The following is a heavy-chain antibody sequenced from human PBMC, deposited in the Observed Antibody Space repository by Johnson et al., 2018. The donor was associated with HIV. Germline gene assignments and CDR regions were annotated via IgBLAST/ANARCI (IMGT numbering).Heavy chain of an antibody. J-gene: IGHJ3*02. D-gene: IGHD1-26*01. CDR2: ISWSGGGT. V-gene: IGHV3-20*04. CDR3: ARAYSYGALDI. Sequence: VQLVESGGGLVQPGRSLRLSCTVSGFTFGDYAMSWFRQAPGKGLEWVSGISWSGGGTTYADSVKGRFTVSSDSAKNSLYMQMNSLRAEDTALYYCARAYSYGALDIWGQGTMVTVSS. CDR1: GFTFGDYA.